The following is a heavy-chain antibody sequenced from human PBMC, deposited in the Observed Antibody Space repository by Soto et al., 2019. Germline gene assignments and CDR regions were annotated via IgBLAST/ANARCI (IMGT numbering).Heavy chain of an antibody. CDR3: ARRMYSDDAFDI. Sequence: ETLSLTCTVSGGSISNYYWNWIRQPPGKGLEWIGYIYYSGRTNYNPSLKSRVTISIDTSKNQFSLILTSVTAADTAGYYCARRMYSDDAFDIWGQGTMVTVSS. CDR2: IYYSGRT. CDR1: GGSISNYY. V-gene: IGHV4-59*01. D-gene: IGHD4-4*01. J-gene: IGHJ3*02.